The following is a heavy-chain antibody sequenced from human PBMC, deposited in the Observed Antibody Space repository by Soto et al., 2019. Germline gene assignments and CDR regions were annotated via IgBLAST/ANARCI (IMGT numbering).Heavy chain of an antibody. V-gene: IGHV1-3*01. CDR1: GYIFTSYA. CDR2: INAGNGNT. CDR3: ARGPLRNWFDP. Sequence: ASGEGLCKASGYIFTSYAIHWVRQAPGQRLEWMGWINAGNGNTKYSQKFQGRVTITRDTSASTAYMELSSLRSEDTAVYYCARGPLRNWFDPWGQGTLVTVSS. J-gene: IGHJ5*02.